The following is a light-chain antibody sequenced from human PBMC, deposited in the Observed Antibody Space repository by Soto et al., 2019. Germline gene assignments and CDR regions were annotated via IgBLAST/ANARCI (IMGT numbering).Light chain of an antibody. V-gene: IGKV3-11*01. CDR1: QSVSSF. Sequence: IVLTQSPATLSFSPGERATLSCRASQSVSSFLAWYQQTPGQAPRLLIYDASNRATGIPARFSGSGSGTDFTLTISSLEPEDFAVYYCQQRSNWPPITFGQGTRLEIK. CDR2: DAS. J-gene: IGKJ5*01. CDR3: QQRSNWPPIT.